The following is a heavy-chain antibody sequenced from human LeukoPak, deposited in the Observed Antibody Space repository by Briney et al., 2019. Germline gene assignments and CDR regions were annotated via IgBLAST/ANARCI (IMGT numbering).Heavy chain of an antibody. D-gene: IGHD3-9*01. CDR1: GYTFTSYG. CDR3: ARAGVLRYFDWLSYFDY. Sequence: ASVKVSCKASGYTFTSYGISWVRQAPGQGLKWMGWISAYNGNTNYAQKLQGRVTMTTDTSTSTAYMELRSLRSDDTAVYYCARAGVLRYFDWLSYFDYWGQGTLVTVSS. CDR2: ISAYNGNT. J-gene: IGHJ4*02. V-gene: IGHV1-18*01.